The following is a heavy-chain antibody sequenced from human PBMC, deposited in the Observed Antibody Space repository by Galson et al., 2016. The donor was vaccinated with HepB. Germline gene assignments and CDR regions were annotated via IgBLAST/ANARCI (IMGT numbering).Heavy chain of an antibody. Sequence: EILSLTCVVSGDYVNGDRWWSWLRQSPGTGLEWIGEILRNGRVNYNPSLKSRVTMSADSSKNQLSLQLYSVTAADTALYFCARVVQSGVWGYFSDWGQGALVTVSS. D-gene: IGHD3-16*01. CDR3: ARVVQSGVWGYFSD. CDR1: GDYVNGDRW. J-gene: IGHJ4*02. CDR2: ILRNGRV. V-gene: IGHV4/OR15-8*01.